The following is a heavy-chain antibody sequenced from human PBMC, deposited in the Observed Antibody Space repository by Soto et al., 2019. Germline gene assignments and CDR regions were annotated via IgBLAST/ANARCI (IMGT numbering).Heavy chain of an antibody. CDR2: IDPNSGGT. J-gene: IGHJ4*02. Sequence: QVQLVQSGAEVKKPGASVKVSCEASRYTFTGYYMHWVRQAPGQGLEWMGWIDPNSGGTDYAQKFQGRVTMTRDTFISTAYMELSRLRVDDTAVYYCARVMSGSYLGHGYYFDYWGQGTLVTVSS. V-gene: IGHV1-2*02. D-gene: IGHD1-26*01. CDR3: ARVMSGSYLGHGYYFDY. CDR1: RYTFTGYY.